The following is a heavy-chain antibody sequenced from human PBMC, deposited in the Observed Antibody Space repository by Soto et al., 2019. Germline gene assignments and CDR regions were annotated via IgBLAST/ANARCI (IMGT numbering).Heavy chain of an antibody. CDR2: IYYNGST. V-gene: IGHV4-31*03. CDR3: ARAAPGLYYDILTGYYNWFDP. CDR1: GFSISSGVYY. J-gene: IGHJ5*02. Sequence: TSDTLCLTCTFSGFSISSGVYYLSWIRQHPGKGLEWIGYIYYNGSTYYNPSLKSRVTISVDTSKNQFSLKLSSVTAADTAVYYCARAAPGLYYDILTGYYNWFDPWGQGTLVTVSS. D-gene: IGHD3-9*01.